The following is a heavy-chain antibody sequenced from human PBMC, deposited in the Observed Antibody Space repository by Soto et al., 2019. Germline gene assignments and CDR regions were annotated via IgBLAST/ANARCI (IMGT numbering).Heavy chain of an antibody. CDR3: ARLKHFYGDYPNWFDP. D-gene: IGHD4-17*01. J-gene: IGHJ5*02. CDR2: IYYSGST. Sequence: QVQLQESGPGLVKPSQTLSLTCTVSGGSISSGGYYWSWIRQHPGKGMEWIGYIYYSGSTYYNPSLKSRVTISVDTSKHQFSLKLSSVTAADTAVYYCARLKHFYGDYPNWFDPWGQGTLVTVSS. V-gene: IGHV4-31*03. CDR1: GGSISSGGYY.